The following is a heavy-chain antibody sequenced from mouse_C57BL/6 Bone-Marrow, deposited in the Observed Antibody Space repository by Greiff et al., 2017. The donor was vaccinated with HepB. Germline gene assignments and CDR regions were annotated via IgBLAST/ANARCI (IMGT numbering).Heavy chain of an antibody. CDR1: EYEFPSHD. D-gene: IGHD2-2*01. J-gene: IGHJ2*01. Sequence: EVQLVESGGGLVQPGESLKLSCESNEYEFPSHDMSWVRKTPEKRLELVAAINSDGGSTYYPDTMERRFIISRDNTKKTLYLQRSSLRSEDTAVYYGARGMVTRGVDYWGQGTTLTVSS. CDR3: ARGMVTRGVDY. CDR2: INSDGGST. V-gene: IGHV5-2*01.